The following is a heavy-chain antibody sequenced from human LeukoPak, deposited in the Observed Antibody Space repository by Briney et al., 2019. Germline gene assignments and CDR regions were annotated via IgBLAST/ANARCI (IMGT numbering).Heavy chain of an antibody. D-gene: IGHD4-11*01. J-gene: IGHJ6*03. CDR1: GFTFSSYA. CDR3: ASGETLTTVVRYYYYYMDV. CDR2: ISGSGGST. Sequence: QTGGSLRLSCAASGFTFSSYAMSWVRQAPGKGLEWVSAISGSGGSTYYADSVKGRFTISRDNSKNTLYLQMNSLRAEDTAVYYCASGETLTTVVRYYYYYMDVWGKRTTVTVSS. V-gene: IGHV3-23*01.